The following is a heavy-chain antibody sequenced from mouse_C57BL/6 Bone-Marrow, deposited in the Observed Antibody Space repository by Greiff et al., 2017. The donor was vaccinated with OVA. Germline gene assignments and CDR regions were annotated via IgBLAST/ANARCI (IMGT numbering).Heavy chain of an antibody. J-gene: IGHJ2*01. V-gene: IGHV1-69*01. CDR1: GYTFTSYW. D-gene: IGHD4-1*01. Sequence: QVQLQQPGAELVMPGASVKLSCKASGYTFTSYWMHWVKQRPGQGLEWIGDIDPSDSYTNYNQKFKGKSTLTVDKSSSTAYMQLSSLTSEDSAVYYCARGSTGTPLTDYWGQGTTLTVSS. CDR2: IDPSDSYT. CDR3: ARGSTGTPLTDY.